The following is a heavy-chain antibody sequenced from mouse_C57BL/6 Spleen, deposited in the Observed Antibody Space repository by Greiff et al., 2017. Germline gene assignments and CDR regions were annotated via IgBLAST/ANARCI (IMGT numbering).Heavy chain of an antibody. CDR1: GYTFTSYW. Sequence: VQLQQPGAELVKPGASVKMSCKASGYTFTSYWITWVKQRPGQGLEWIGDIYPGSGSTNYNEKFKSKATLTVDTSSSTVYMELSSLTSEDSAVYCGASALYDGYSFAYWGQGTLVTVSA. CDR2: IYPGSGST. V-gene: IGHV1-55*01. J-gene: IGHJ3*01. CDR3: ASALYDGYSFAY. D-gene: IGHD2-3*01.